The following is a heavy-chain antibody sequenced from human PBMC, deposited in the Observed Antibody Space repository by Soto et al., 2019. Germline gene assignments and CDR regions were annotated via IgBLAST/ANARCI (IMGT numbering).Heavy chain of an antibody. Sequence: HPGRSRRLSCAASGFNFNTYGMHWVRQPPAKCLELVGIISYDGITTYSADSEKARYPLSREDSKDALYWQMNSLRPEDPAGYISYTGITYYDPSLQSRVTISVDTSKNQFSLKVTSLTAADTAVYYCARVGEYCSGTRCHHYYDYGMDVWGQGTTVTVSS. V-gene: IGHV3-33*01. CDR3: YTGITYYDPSLQSRVTISVDTSKNQFSLKVTSLTAADTAVYYCARVGEYCSGTRCHHYYDYGMDV. CDR2: ISYDGITT. CDR1: GFNFNTYG. J-gene: IGHJ6*02. D-gene: IGHD3-22*01.